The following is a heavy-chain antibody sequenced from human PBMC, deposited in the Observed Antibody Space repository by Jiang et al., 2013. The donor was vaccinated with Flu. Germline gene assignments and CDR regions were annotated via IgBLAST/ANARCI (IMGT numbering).Heavy chain of an antibody. D-gene: IGHD6-6*01. CDR1: GGSISSYY. CDR2: IYYSGST. J-gene: IGHJ4*02. V-gene: IGHV4-59*01. Sequence: GPGLVKPSETLSLTCTVSGGSISSYYWSWIRQPPGKGLEWIGYIYYSGSTNYNPSLKSRVTISVDTSKNQFSLKLSSVTAADTAVYYCARVFSSSSHFATNADDYWGQGTLVTVSS. CDR3: ARVFSSSSHFATNADDY.